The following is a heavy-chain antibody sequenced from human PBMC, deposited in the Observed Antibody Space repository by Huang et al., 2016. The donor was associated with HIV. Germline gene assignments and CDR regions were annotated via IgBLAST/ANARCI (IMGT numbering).Heavy chain of an antibody. Sequence: QVRLQQWGGGLVRPSETLSRTCAVYGGPFSTHYWSMLRQSPGKGLEWIAEIKYNGHANFNPSLRIRVSISVDTSKNQFSLNVTSVTAADTAIYYCARGRDTTEMDTVDDALDVWDQGTLVIVSS. CDR3: ARGRDTTEMDTVDDALDV. CDR1: GGPFSTHY. V-gene: IGHV4-34*02. D-gene: IGHD1-1*01. CDR2: IKYNGHA. J-gene: IGHJ3*01.